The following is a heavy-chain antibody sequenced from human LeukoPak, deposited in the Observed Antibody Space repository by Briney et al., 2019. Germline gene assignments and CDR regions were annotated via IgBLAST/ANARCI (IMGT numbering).Heavy chain of an antibody. J-gene: IGHJ4*02. V-gene: IGHV1-2*02. CDR1: GYTFTAYY. CDR3: ARIEGSASTWYD. D-gene: IGHD6-13*01. Sequence: GASVKVSCKASGYTFTAYYIHWVRQAPGQGLEWMGYVNTNSGGTNYAQKFQGRVTMTRDTSITTAYMELTRLTSDDTAVYYCARIEGSASTWYDWGQGTLVTVSS. CDR2: VNTNSGGT.